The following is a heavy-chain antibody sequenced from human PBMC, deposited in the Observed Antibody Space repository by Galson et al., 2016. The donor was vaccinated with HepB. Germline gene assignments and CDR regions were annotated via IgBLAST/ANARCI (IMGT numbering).Heavy chain of an antibody. V-gene: IGHV4-4*02. Sequence: ETLSLTCAVSGGSVSSHNWWSWVRQPPGKGLEWLGQIYYTGSANYNPSLKSRVTMSLDTSNNQFYLKLNSMSAADTAVYYCARALEYRDAGSPYNWFEPWGQGTLVTVSP. D-gene: IGHD6-6*01. J-gene: IGHJ5*02. CDR2: IYYTGSA. CDR1: GGSVSSHNW. CDR3: ARALEYRDAGSPYNWFEP.